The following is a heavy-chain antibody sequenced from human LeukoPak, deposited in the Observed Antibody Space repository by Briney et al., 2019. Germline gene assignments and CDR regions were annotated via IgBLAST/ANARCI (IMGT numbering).Heavy chain of an antibody. J-gene: IGHJ3*02. D-gene: IGHD2-2*01. CDR1: GFTFSTYS. V-gene: IGHV3-74*01. CDR3: AREVPPGDAFDI. CDR2: INTDGSST. Sequence: PGGSLRLSCAASGFTFSTYSMKWVRQAPGKGLVWVSRINTDGSSTSYADSVKGRFTISRDNAKNTLYLQMNSLRAEDTAVYYCAREVPPGDAFDIWGQGTMVTVSS.